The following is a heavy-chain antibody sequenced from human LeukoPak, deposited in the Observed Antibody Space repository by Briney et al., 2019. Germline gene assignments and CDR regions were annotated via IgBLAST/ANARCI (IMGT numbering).Heavy chain of an antibody. J-gene: IGHJ4*02. CDR3: ARDERLLSFLK. V-gene: IGHV3-23*01. CDR1: GFTFTYYA. Sequence: GGSLRLSCAASGFTFTYYAMSWVRQAPGKGLEWVSTVRDSGWSTYYADSVKGRFTISRDNSKNTLYLQMNSLRAEDTAIYYCARDERLLSFLKWGQGTLVTVSS. CDR2: VRDSGWST. D-gene: IGHD3-3*01.